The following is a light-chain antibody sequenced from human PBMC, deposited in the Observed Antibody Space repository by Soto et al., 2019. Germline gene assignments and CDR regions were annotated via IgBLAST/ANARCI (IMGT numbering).Light chain of an antibody. Sequence: DIQMTQSPSTLSASIGDRITISCRASQNIDSWLAWYQQRPGKAPKLLIYSASNLESGVPSRFSGSRSGTDFTLTITSLQPDDFATYYCQQYSDYSRSFGQGTQVEVK. V-gene: IGKV1-5*03. CDR2: SAS. CDR3: QQYSDYSRS. J-gene: IGKJ1*01. CDR1: QNIDSW.